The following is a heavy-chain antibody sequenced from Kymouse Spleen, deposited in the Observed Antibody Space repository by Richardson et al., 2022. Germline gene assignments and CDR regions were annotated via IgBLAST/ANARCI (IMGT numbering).Heavy chain of an antibody. CDR1: GFTFSSYA. Sequence: EVQLVESGGGLVQPGGSLRLSCAASGFTFSSYAMSWVRQAPGKGLEWVSAISGSGGSTYYADSVKGRFTISRDNSKNTLYLQMNSLRAEDTAVYYCAKEARGYSGYDAYYYYGMDVWGQGTTVTVSS. CDR2: ISGSGGST. J-gene: IGHJ6*02. D-gene: IGHD5-12*01. CDR3: AKEARGYSGYDAYYYYGMDV. V-gene: IGHV3-23*04.